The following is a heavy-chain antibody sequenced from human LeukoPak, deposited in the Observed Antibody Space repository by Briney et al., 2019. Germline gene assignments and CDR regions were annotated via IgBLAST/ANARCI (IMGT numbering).Heavy chain of an antibody. Sequence: GGSLRLLCAASGFPFNTYDMSWVRQAPGRGLEWVSTVSGSGDTTYYADSVRGRFTISRDNSKNTLYLQMNSLRAEDTAVYYCAKDAGSGSPDYFDYWGQGTLVTVSS. D-gene: IGHD3-10*01. CDR2: VSGSGDTT. CDR3: AKDAGSGSPDYFDY. CDR1: GFPFNTYD. V-gene: IGHV3-23*01. J-gene: IGHJ4*02.